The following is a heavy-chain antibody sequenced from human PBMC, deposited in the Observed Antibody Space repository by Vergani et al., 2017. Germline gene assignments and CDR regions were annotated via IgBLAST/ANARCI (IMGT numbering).Heavy chain of an antibody. J-gene: IGHJ4*02. CDR2: INHSGST. CDR3: ARGEGGY. V-gene: IGHV4-34*01. CDR1: GGSFSGYY. Sequence: QVQLQQWGAGLLKPSETLSLTCAVYGGSFSGYYWSWIRQPPGKGLEWIGEINHSGSTNYNPSLKSRVTISVDTSKSQFALKLSSVTAADTAVYYGARGEGGYWGQGTLVTVSS. D-gene: IGHD3-16*01.